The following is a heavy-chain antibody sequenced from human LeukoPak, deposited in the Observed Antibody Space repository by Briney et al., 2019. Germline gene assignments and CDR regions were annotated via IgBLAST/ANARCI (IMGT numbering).Heavy chain of an antibody. Sequence: PGGSLRLSCAASGFTFSSYAMSWVRQAPGKGLEWVSAISGSGGSTYYADSVKGRFTISRDNSKNTLYLQMNSLRAEDTAVYYCAKGHLNYYYDSSGYYLFDYWGQGTLVTVSS. D-gene: IGHD3-22*01. CDR2: ISGSGGST. CDR1: GFTFSSYA. J-gene: IGHJ4*02. V-gene: IGHV3-23*01. CDR3: AKGHLNYYYDSSGYYLFDY.